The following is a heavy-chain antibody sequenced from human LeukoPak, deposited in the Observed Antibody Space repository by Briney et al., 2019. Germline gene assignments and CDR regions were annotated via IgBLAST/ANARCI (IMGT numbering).Heavy chain of an antibody. Sequence: GGSLRLSCAASGFTFDDYAMHWVQQAPGKGLEWVSGISWNSGSIGYADSVKGRFTISRDNAKNSLYLQMNSLRAEDTALYYCAKEYIYCSGGSCYLDYWGQGTLVTVSS. CDR1: GFTFDDYA. D-gene: IGHD2-15*01. CDR3: AKEYIYCSGGSCYLDY. V-gene: IGHV3-9*01. CDR2: ISWNSGSI. J-gene: IGHJ4*02.